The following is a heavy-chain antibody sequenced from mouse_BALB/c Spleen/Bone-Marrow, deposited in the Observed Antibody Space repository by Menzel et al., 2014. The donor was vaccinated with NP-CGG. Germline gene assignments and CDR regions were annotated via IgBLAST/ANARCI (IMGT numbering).Heavy chain of an antibody. Sequence: QVQLQQPGAELMKTGASVKISYKATGYTFSSYWIEWVKQRPGHGLEWIGEILPGSGSTNYNEKFKGKATFTADTSSNTDNMQLSNLTSEDSAVYYCVRERGYWGQGTLVTVSA. V-gene: IGHV1-9*01. CDR1: GYTFSSYW. J-gene: IGHJ3*01. CDR3: VRERGY. CDR2: ILPGSGST.